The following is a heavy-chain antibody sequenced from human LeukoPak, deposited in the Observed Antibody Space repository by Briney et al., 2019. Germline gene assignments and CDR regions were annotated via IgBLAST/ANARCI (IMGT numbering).Heavy chain of an antibody. CDR2: ISGNGGTT. J-gene: IGHJ4*02. CDR3: AKERTSAGYFDY. Sequence: PGGSLRLSCAASGFTFSTYAMSWARQAPGKGLEWVAAISGNGGTTYYADSVKGRFTISRDNSKNTLYLQVNSLRAEDTAVYYCAKERTSAGYFDYWGQGILVTVSS. V-gene: IGHV3-23*01. D-gene: IGHD1-14*01. CDR1: GFTFSTYA.